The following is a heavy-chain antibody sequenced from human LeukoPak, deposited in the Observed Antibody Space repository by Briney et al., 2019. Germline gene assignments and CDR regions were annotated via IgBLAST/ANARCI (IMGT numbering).Heavy chain of an antibody. CDR2: IYYSGST. CDR3: AREDYYMDV. CDR1: GGSISSYY. V-gene: IGHV4-59*01. Sequence: SETLSLTCTVSGGSISSYYWSWIRQPPGKGLEWIGYIYYSGSTNYNPSLKSRVTISVDTSKNQFSLKLSSVTAAGTAVYYCAREDYYMDVWGKGTTVTVSS. J-gene: IGHJ6*03.